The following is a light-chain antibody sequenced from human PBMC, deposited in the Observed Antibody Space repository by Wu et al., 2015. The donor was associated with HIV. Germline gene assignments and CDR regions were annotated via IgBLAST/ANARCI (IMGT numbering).Light chain of an antibody. CDR2: DAS. J-gene: IGKJ4*01. V-gene: IGKV3-11*01. CDR1: QSVSSY. Sequence: EIVLTQSPATLSLSPGERATLSCRASQSVSSYLAWYQQKPGQAPRLLIYDASNRATGIPARFSGSGSGTDFTLTISSLEPEDFAVYYCQQRSNWPPYTFGGGTKGGDQT. CDR3: QQRSNWPPYT.